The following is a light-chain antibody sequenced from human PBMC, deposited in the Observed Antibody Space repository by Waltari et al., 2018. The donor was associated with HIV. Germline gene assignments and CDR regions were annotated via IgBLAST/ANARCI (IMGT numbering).Light chain of an antibody. CDR1: SGTFASNN. V-gene: IGLV6-57*01. CDR3: QSYDSNNNWV. J-gene: IGLJ3*02. Sequence: NFMLTQPHSVSESPGKTVTISCTRSSGTFASNNVPWYQQRPGSSPTTVIYEDDQRPSGVPDRFSGSIDSSSNSASLTISGLKTEDEAEYYCQSYDSNNNWVFGGGTKLTVL. CDR2: EDD.